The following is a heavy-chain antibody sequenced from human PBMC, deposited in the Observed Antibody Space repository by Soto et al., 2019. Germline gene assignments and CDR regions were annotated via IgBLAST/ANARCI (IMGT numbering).Heavy chain of an antibody. J-gene: IGHJ5*02. V-gene: IGHV4-39*01. CDR2: IYYSGST. D-gene: IGHD6-6*01. CDR1: GGSISSSSYY. Sequence: ASETLSLTCTVSGGSISSSSYYWGWIRQPPGKGLEWIGSIYYSGSTYYNPSLKSRVTISVDTSKKQFSLKLSSVTAADTAVYYCARRNFGSSMPYNWFDPWGQGTLVTVSS. CDR3: ARRNFGSSMPYNWFDP.